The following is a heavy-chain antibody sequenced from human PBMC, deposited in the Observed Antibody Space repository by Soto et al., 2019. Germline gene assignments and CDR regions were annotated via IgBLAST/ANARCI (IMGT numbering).Heavy chain of an antibody. CDR1: GGSISSYY. Sequence: PSETLSLTCTVSGGSISSYYWSWIRQPPGKGLEWIGYIYYSGSTNYNPSLKSRVTISVDTSKNQFSLKLSSVTAADPAVYYCAATGTPSVDVWGQGTTVTVSS. V-gene: IGHV4-59*01. D-gene: IGHD1-1*01. CDR2: IYYSGST. CDR3: AATGTPSVDV. J-gene: IGHJ6*02.